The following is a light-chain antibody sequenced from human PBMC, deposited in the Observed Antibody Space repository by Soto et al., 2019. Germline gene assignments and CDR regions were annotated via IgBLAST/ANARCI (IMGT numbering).Light chain of an antibody. CDR2: GNN. V-gene: IGLV1-44*01. CDR1: SSNIGRNS. CDR3: AAWDDSLNEYV. Sequence: QSVVTQPSSASGTPGQTVTISCSGSSSNIGRNSVNWYQHLPGTAPKLLTHGNNHRPSGVPDRFSGSKSGTSASLAISGLQPEDEADYCCAAWDDSLNEYVFGDGTKVTVL. J-gene: IGLJ1*01.